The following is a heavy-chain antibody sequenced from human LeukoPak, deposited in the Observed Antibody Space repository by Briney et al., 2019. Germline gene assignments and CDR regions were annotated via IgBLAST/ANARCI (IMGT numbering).Heavy chain of an antibody. Sequence: GGSLRLSCAASGFTFSSYSMNWVRQAPGKGLEWVSYISSSSSTIYYADSVKGRFTISRDNAKNSLYLQMNSLRAEDTAVYYWAREGGNPGDYYYYYMDVWGKGTTVTVSS. CDR2: ISSSSSTI. D-gene: IGHD2/OR15-2a*01. J-gene: IGHJ6*03. CDR3: AREGGNPGDYYYYYMDV. V-gene: IGHV3-48*01. CDR1: GFTFSSYS.